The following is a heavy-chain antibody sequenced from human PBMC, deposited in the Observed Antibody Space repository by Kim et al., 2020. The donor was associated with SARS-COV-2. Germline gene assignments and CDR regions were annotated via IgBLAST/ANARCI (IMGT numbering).Heavy chain of an antibody. V-gene: IGHV3-74*01. D-gene: IGHD6-13*01. J-gene: IGHJ4*02. CDR2: SST. CDR3: ARVAAGLDY. Sequence: SSTTYADSVNGRFTISRDNAKNTLYLQMNNLRAEDTGVYYCARVAAGLDYWGQGTLVTVSS.